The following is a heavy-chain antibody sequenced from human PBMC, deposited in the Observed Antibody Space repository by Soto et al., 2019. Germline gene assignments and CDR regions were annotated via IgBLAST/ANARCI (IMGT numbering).Heavy chain of an antibody. V-gene: IGHV1-69*12. D-gene: IGHD1-26*01. CDR3: AREWERQDCCYGMDV. CDR1: GGTFSSYA. CDR2: IIPIFGTA. J-gene: IGHJ6*02. Sequence: QVQLVQSGAEVKKPGSSVKVSCKASGGTFSSYAISWVRQAPGQGLEWMGGIIPIFGTANYAQKFQGRVTITADESTRTAWMELSSLRSEDTAVYYCAREWERQDCCYGMDVWGQGTTVTVSS.